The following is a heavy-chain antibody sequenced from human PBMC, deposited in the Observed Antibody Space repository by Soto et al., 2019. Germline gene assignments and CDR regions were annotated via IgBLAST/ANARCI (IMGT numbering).Heavy chain of an antibody. D-gene: IGHD3-10*01. V-gene: IGHV3-30-3*01. CDR3: ARDPSTGIQGGLRGVIISHYYGMDV. CDR1: GFTFSSYA. J-gene: IGHJ6*02. Sequence: GGSLRLSCAASGFTFSSYAMHWVRQAPGKGLEWVAVISYDGSNKYYADSVKGRFTISRDNSKNTLYLQMNSLRAEDTAVYYCARDPSTGIQGGLRGVIISHYYGMDVWGQGTTVTVSS. CDR2: ISYDGSNK.